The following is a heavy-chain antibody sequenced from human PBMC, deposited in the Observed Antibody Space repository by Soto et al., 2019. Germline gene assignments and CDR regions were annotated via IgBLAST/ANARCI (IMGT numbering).Heavy chain of an antibody. J-gene: IGHJ4*02. CDR2: IYYSGST. CDR3: ARQGKVVDYDYIWGSYRFDY. V-gene: IGHV4-39*01. D-gene: IGHD3-16*02. Sequence: SETLSLTCTVSGGSISSSSYYWGWIRQPPGKGLEWIGSIYYSGSTYYNPSLKSRVTISVDTSKNQFSLKLSSVTAADTAVYYCARQGKVVDYDYIWGSYRFDYWGQGTLVTVSS. CDR1: GGSISSSSYY.